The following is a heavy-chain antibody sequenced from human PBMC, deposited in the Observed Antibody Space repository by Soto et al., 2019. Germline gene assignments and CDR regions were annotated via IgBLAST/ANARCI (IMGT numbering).Heavy chain of an antibody. D-gene: IGHD5-18*01. J-gene: IGHJ4*02. CDR2: IWYDGSNK. Sequence: GGSLRLSCAASGFTFSSYCMHWVRQAPGKGLEWVAVIWYDGSNKYYADSVKGRFTISRDNSKNTLYLQMNSLRAEDTAVYYCARGIRARGYSYVDYWGQGTLVTVSS. CDR1: GFTFSSYC. V-gene: IGHV3-33*01. CDR3: ARGIRARGYSYVDY.